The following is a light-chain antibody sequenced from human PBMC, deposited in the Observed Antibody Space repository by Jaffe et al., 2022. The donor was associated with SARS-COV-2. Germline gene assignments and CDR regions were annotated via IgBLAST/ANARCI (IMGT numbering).Light chain of an antibody. J-gene: IGLJ2*01. V-gene: IGLV3-1*01. CDR1: KLGDKY. CDR3: QAWDRGKV. Sequence: SYELTQPPSVSVSPGQTASITCSGDKLGDKYACWYQQKPGQSPVLVIYQDSKRPSGIPERFSGSNSGNTATLTISGTQAMDEADYYCQAWDRGKVFGGGTKLTVL. CDR2: QDS.